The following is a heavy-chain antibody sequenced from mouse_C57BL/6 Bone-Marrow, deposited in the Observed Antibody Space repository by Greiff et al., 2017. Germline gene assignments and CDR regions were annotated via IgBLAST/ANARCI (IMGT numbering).Heavy chain of an antibody. Sequence: VQLKESGAELVKPGASVKLSCTASGFNIKDYYMHWVKQRTEQGLEWIGRIDPEDGETKYAPKFQGKATITADTSSNTAYLQLSSLTSEDTAVYYCARGYYGSSSYWWFDVWGTGTTVTVSS. CDR3: ARGYYGSSSYWWFDV. D-gene: IGHD1-1*01. J-gene: IGHJ1*03. V-gene: IGHV14-2*01. CDR2: IDPEDGET. CDR1: GFNIKDYY.